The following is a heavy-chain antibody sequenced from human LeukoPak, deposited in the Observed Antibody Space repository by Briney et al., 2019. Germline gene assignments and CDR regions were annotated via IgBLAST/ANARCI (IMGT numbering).Heavy chain of an antibody. V-gene: IGHV3-30-3*01. CDR1: GFTFSSYA. D-gene: IGHD1-26*01. CDR2: ISYDGSNK. CDR3: AHSGSYYVFDY. J-gene: IGHJ4*02. Sequence: GGSLRLSCAASGFTFSSYAMHWVRQAPGKGLEWVAVISYDGSNKYYADSVKGRFTISRDNSKNTLYLQMNSLRAEDTAVYYCAHSGSYYVFDYWGQGTLVTVS.